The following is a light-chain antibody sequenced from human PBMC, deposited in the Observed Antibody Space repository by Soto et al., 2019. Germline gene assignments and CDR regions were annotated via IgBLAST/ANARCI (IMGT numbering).Light chain of an antibody. CDR2: ATS. CDR1: QSIDNY. J-gene: IGKJ3*01. V-gene: IGKV3-11*01. Sequence: EVVLTQSPATLSLSPGEAATLSCCGSQSIDNYLDWYQQKPGQAPTLLIYATSNSATGIPARFSGSGSGTDFTLTISSLEPEDFAVYYCQQRSSWPFTFGPGTKVDIK. CDR3: QQRSSWPFT.